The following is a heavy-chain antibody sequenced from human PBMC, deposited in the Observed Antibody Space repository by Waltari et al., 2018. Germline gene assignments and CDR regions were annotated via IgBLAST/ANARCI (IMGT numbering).Heavy chain of an antibody. CDR2: IYSSGST. CDR3: ARALGSGGQAFDI. J-gene: IGHJ3*02. CDR1: GGSISSGGYY. Sequence: QVQLQESGPGLVKPSQTLSLTCTVSGGSISSGGYYWSWIRQHPGKGLEWIGYIYSSGSTDYNPSLKSRVTISVDTSKNQFSLKLSSVTAADMAVYYCARALGSGGQAFDIWGQGTMVTVSS. V-gene: IGHV4-31*03. D-gene: IGHD3-10*01.